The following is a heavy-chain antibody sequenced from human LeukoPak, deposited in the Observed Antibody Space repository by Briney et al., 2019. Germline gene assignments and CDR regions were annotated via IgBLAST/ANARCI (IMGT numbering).Heavy chain of an antibody. Sequence: ASVKVSCKASVYTFTSYGISWVRQAPGQGLEWMGCISAYNGNTNYAQKLQGRDTMTTDTSTSTAYMELRSLRSDDTAVYYCARAPAQNNWFDPWGQGTLVTVSS. D-gene: IGHD2-15*01. CDR3: ARAPAQNNWFDP. J-gene: IGHJ5*02. CDR1: VYTFTSYG. CDR2: ISAYNGNT. V-gene: IGHV1-18*01.